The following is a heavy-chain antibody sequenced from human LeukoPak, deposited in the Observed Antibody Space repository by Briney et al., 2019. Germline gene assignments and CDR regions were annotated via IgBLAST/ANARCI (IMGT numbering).Heavy chain of an antibody. CDR3: AELGITMIGGV. CDR1: GFTFSSYG. CDR2: ISTSSSYI. J-gene: IGHJ6*04. D-gene: IGHD3-10*02. V-gene: IGHV3-21*01. Sequence: GGTLRLSCAASGFTFSSYGMSWVRQAPGKGLEWVSAISTSSSYIYYADSVKGRFTISRDNAKNSLYLQMNSLRAEDTAVYYCAELGITMIGGVWGKGTTVTISS.